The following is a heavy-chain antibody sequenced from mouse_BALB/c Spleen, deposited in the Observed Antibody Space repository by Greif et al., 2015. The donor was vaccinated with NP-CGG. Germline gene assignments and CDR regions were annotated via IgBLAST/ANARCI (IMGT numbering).Heavy chain of an antibody. V-gene: IGHV1-4*01. D-gene: IGHD2-1*01. Sequence: VKLVESGAELAGPGASVKMSCKASGYTFTSYTMHWVKQRPGQGLEWIGYINPSSGYTNYNQKFKDKATLTADKSSSTAYMQLSSLTSEDSAVYYCARETGLLFISFAYWGQGTLVTVSA. CDR1: GYTFTSYT. J-gene: IGHJ3*01. CDR3: ARETGLLFISFAY. CDR2: INPSSGYT.